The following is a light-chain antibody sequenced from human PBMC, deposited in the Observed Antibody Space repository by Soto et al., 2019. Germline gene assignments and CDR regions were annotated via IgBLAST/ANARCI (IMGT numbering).Light chain of an antibody. V-gene: IGKV3-20*01. J-gene: IGKJ1*01. CDR3: QQYGSSPPT. CDR1: QSVSSSY. CDR2: GAS. Sequence: EIVLTQSPGTLSLSAGERATLSCRASQSVSSSYLAWYQQKPGQAPRLLMYGASSRATGIPDRFSGSGSGTDFTLTIRRLEPEDFAVYYCQQYGSSPPTFGQGNKVEIK.